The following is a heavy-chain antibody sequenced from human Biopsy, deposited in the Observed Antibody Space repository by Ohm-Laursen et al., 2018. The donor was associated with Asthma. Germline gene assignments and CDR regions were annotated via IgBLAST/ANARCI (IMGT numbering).Heavy chain of an antibody. CDR1: GGTFNTYV. D-gene: IGHD2-2*01. CDR3: ARKAGSCISRTCYSLDF. V-gene: IGHV1-69*01. CDR2: INSVFGTT. J-gene: IGHJ4*02. Sequence: ESSVKVSCKPLGGTFNTYVIGWVRQAPGQGLEWMGGINSVFGTTTYPQKFQDRVTITADDSTSTVYMELSSLRSEDTAVYYCARKAGSCISRTCYSLDFWGQGTLATVSS.